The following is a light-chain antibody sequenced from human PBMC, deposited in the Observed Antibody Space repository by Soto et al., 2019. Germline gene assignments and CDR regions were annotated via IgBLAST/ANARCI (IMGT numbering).Light chain of an antibody. Sequence: EIVLTQSPGTLSLSPGERATLSCRASQSVSSSYLAWYQQKPGQAPRLLIYGASRMATGIPARFSGSGSGTDFTLTISSLEPEDFAVYYCQQRSNWPPGVTFGQGTRLEIK. CDR1: QSVSSSY. J-gene: IGKJ5*01. CDR3: QQRSNWPPGVT. CDR2: GAS. V-gene: IGKV3D-20*02.